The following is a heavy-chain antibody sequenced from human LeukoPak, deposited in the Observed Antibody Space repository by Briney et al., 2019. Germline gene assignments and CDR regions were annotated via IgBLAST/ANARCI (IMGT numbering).Heavy chain of an antibody. CDR3: ARFARNGDYGY. CDR1: GFTFSSYA. Sequence: PGGSLRPSCPASGFTFSSYAMHWVRQAPAKGLEWVAVISYDGSNKYYADSVKGRFTISRDNSKNTLYLQMNSLRAEDTAVYYCARFARNGDYGYWGQGTLVTVSS. CDR2: ISYDGSNK. D-gene: IGHD4-17*01. V-gene: IGHV3-30-3*01. J-gene: IGHJ4*02.